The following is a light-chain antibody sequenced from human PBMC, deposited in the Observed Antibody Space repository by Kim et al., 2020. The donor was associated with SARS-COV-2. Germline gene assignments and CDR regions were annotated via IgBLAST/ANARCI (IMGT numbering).Light chain of an antibody. CDR1: QYISSY. J-gene: IGKJ2*01. CDR2: AAS. CDR3: QHSFSMPYS. V-gene: IGKV1-39*01. Sequence: SASVGDRVTITCRASQYISSYLHWYQQKLGKAPKLLIYAASSLQSGVPSRFSGSGSGTHFTLTISSLQPEDFAAYYCQHSFSMPYSFAQGTKLEI.